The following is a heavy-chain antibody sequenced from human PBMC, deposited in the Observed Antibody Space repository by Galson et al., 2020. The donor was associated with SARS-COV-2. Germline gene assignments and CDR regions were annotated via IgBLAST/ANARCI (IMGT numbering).Heavy chain of an antibody. CDR1: GFTFDDYA. J-gene: IGHJ4*02. D-gene: IGHD3-22*01. Sequence: GESLKISCAASGFTFDDYAMHWVRQAPGKGLEWVSLISWDGDSTYYADSVKGRFTLSRDNSKNSLYLQMNSVRAEDTALYYCAKVSDYDSSGWAYFDYWGQGTLVTVSS. V-gene: IGHV3-43D*03. CDR3: AKVSDYDSSGWAYFDY. CDR2: ISWDGDST.